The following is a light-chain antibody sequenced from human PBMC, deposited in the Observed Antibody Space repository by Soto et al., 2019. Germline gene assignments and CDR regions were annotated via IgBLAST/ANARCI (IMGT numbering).Light chain of an antibody. Sequence: QSVLTQPPSLSAAPGQKVTISCSGSTSNIGNNYVSWYQHLPGAAPKLLIYDYNRRPSGIPDRFSGSRSGTSATLGITGLQTGDEADYYCATWDSSLRAYVFGTGTKV. CDR3: ATWDSSLRAYV. J-gene: IGLJ1*01. CDR2: DYN. CDR1: TSNIGNNY. V-gene: IGLV1-51*01.